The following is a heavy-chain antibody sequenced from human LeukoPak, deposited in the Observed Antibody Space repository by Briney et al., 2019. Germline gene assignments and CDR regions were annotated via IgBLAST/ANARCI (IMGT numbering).Heavy chain of an antibody. CDR2: ISHEGSNK. Sequence: GGSLRLSCAASGFTFSSYGTHWVRQAPGKGLEWVAVISHEGSNKYYGDSVKGRFIISRDNSKNMVYLQMNSLRAEDTALYYCARTREQWQVLDYWGQGTLVTVSS. D-gene: IGHD6-19*01. V-gene: IGHV3-30*03. J-gene: IGHJ4*02. CDR1: GFTFSSYG. CDR3: ARTREQWQVLDY.